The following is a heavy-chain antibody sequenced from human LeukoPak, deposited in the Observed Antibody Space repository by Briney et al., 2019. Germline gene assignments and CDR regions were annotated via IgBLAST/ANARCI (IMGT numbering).Heavy chain of an antibody. CDR2: ISSSSSYI. V-gene: IGHV3-21*01. J-gene: IGHJ4*02. D-gene: IGHD2-2*01. CDR3: ASGGYCSSTSCYVDY. CDR1: GFTFSSYE. Sequence: PGGSLRLSCAASGFTFSSYEMNWVRQAPGKGLEWVSSISSSSSYIYYADSVKGRFTISRDNAKNSLYLQMNSLRAEDTAVYYCASGGYCSSTSCYVDYWGQGTLVTVSS.